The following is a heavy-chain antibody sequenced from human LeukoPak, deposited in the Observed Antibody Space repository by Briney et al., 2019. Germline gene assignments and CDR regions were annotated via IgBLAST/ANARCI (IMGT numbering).Heavy chain of an antibody. CDR3: ATDPVGYCNANGCYSVDY. Sequence: ASVKVSFKVSGYTLTELSMHWVRQAPGKGLEWMGGFDPEHGETVYAQKFQGGLTMTEDTSTHTAYMELSSLRSEDTAVYYCATDPVGYCNANGCYSVDYWGQGTLVTVSS. J-gene: IGHJ4*02. V-gene: IGHV1-24*01. CDR2: FDPEHGET. CDR1: GYTLTELS. D-gene: IGHD2-15*01.